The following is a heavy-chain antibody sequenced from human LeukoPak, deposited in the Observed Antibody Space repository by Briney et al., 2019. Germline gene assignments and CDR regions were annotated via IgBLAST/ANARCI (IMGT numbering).Heavy chain of an antibody. CDR2: ISWNSGSI. J-gene: IGHJ3*02. D-gene: IGHD3-10*01. CDR1: GFTVSSDY. V-gene: IGHV3-23*01. Sequence: GGSLRLSCAASGFTVSSDYMSWVRQAPGKGLEWVSGISWNSGSIGYADSVKGRFTISRDNSKNTLYLQMNSLRAEDTAVYYCAKDQQYYGAGHDAFDIWGQGTMVTVSS. CDR3: AKDQQYYGAGHDAFDI.